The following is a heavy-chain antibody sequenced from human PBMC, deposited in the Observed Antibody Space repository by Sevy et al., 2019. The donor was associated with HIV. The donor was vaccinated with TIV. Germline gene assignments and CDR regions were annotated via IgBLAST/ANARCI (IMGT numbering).Heavy chain of an antibody. D-gene: IGHD2-15*01. V-gene: IGHV3-9*01. CDR1: GFTFDDYA. J-gene: IGHJ4*02. Sequence: GGSLRLSCAASGFTFDDYAMHWVRQAPGKGLEWVSGISWNSGSIGYADSVKGRFTNSRDNAKNSLYLQMNSLRAEDTALYYCAKDMGGGGSCIDYWGQGTLVTVSS. CDR3: AKDMGGGGSCIDY. CDR2: ISWNSGSI.